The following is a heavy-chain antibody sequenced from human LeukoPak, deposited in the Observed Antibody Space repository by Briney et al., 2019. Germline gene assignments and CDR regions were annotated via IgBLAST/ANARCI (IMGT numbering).Heavy chain of an antibody. Sequence: ASVKVSCKASGYTVTSYGISWVRQAPGQGLEGMGWMSAYNGNTNYAQKLQGSVTMTTDTSTSTAYMELRSLRSDDTAVYYCARAGKYSSSWYRSYFDYWGQGTLVTVSS. V-gene: IGHV1-18*01. CDR1: GYTVTSYG. CDR2: MSAYNGNT. J-gene: IGHJ4*02. D-gene: IGHD6-13*01. CDR3: ARAGKYSSSWYRSYFDY.